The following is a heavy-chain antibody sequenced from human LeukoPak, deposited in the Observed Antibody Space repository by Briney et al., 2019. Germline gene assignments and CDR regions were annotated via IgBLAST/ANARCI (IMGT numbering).Heavy chain of an antibody. V-gene: IGHV4-61*03. Sequence: SETLSLTCSVSGGSFSSGGYHWSWIRQPPGKGLEWIGYIYHSGSANYNPSLKSRVTISVDTYKKHFTLNLSSVTAADTAVYYCARVGHLTNNWFDPWGQGSLVSVSS. CDR3: ARVGHLTNNWFDP. D-gene: IGHD4-11*01. J-gene: IGHJ5*02. CDR2: IYHSGSA. CDR1: GGSFSSGGYH.